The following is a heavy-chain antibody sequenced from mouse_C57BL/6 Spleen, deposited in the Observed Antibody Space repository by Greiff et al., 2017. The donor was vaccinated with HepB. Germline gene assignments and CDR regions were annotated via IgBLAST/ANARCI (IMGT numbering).Heavy chain of an antibody. V-gene: IGHV1S81*02. CDR2: TNPTNGRT. CDR3: ARIKKIVATYFDY. D-gene: IGHD1-1*01. Sequence: VQLQQSGADLVKAGASVKMSCKASGYTFTSYWMHWVKQRLGQGLEWFAETNPTNGRTYYNEKFKSKATLTVDKSSSTAYMLLSGPTFEDSAVYYCARIKKIVATYFDYWGQGTTLTGSS. CDR1: GYTFTSYW. J-gene: IGHJ2*01.